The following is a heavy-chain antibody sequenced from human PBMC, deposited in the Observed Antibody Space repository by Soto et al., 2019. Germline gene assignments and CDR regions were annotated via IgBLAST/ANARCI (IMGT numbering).Heavy chain of an antibody. J-gene: IGHJ6*02. V-gene: IGHV1-2*04. Sequence: QVQLVQSGAEVKKPGASVKVSCKASGYTFTGYYMHWVRQAPGQGLEWMGWINPNSGGTNYAQKFQGWVTMTRDTSISTAYMELSRLRSDDTAVYYCAREGCSSTSCYGMDVWGQGTTVTVSS. D-gene: IGHD2-2*01. CDR1: GYTFTGYY. CDR2: INPNSGGT. CDR3: AREGCSSTSCYGMDV.